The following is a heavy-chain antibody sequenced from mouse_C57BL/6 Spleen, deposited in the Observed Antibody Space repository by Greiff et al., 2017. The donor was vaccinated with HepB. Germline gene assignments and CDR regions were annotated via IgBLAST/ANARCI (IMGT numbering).Heavy chain of an antibody. V-gene: IGHV2-5*01. CDR3: AKNDGNSYYYAMDY. CDR1: GFSLTSYG. Sequence: QVQLKQSGPGLVQPSQSLSITCTVSGFSLTSYGVHWVRQSPGKGLEWLGVIWRGGSPDYNAAFMSRLSITKDNSKSQVFFKMNSLQADDTAIYYCAKNDGNSYYYAMDYWGQGTSVTVSS. J-gene: IGHJ4*01. D-gene: IGHD2-1*01. CDR2: IWRGGSP.